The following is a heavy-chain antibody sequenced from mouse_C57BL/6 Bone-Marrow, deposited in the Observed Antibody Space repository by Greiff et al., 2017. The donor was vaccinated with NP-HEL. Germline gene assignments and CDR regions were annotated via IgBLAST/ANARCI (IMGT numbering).Heavy chain of an antibody. CDR2: IRSKSSNYAT. Sequence: EVKLQESGGGLVQPKGSLTLSCAASGFTFNTYAMHWVRQAPGKGLEWVARIRSKSSNYATYYADSVKDRFTISRDDSQSMLYLQMNNLKTEDTAMYYCVSEIYYYGSSYVWYFDVWGTGTTVTVSS. J-gene: IGHJ1*03. D-gene: IGHD1-1*01. V-gene: IGHV10-3*01. CDR1: GFTFNTYA. CDR3: VSEIYYYGSSYVWYFDV.